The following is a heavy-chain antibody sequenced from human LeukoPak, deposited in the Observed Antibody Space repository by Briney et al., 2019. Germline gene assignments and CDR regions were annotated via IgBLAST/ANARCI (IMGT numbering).Heavy chain of an antibody. CDR1: GFTFSSYA. CDR2: ISGSGGST. D-gene: IGHD2/OR15-2a*01. V-gene: IGHV3-23*01. CDR3: ARDLSYFDY. Sequence: PGGSLRLSCAASGFTFSSYAMTWVRQAPGKGLEWVSDISGSGGSTYYADSVKGRFTISRDNSKNTLYLQMNSLRVEDTAMYYCARDLSYFDYWGQGTLVTVSS. J-gene: IGHJ4*02.